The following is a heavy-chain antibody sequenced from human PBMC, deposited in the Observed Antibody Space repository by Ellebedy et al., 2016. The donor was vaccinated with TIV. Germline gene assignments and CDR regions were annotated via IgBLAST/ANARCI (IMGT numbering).Heavy chain of an antibody. CDR2: ISSSGSTI. J-gene: IGHJ4*02. Sequence: GESLKISCAASGFTFSDYYMSWIRQAPWKGLEWVSYISSSGSTIYYADSVKGRFTISRDNSKNTLFLQMNSLRAEDTAVYYCAKDGKAFNFGDYFDYWGQGTLVTVSS. V-gene: IGHV3-11*01. CDR3: AKDGKAFNFGDYFDY. CDR1: GFTFSDYY. D-gene: IGHD4-17*01.